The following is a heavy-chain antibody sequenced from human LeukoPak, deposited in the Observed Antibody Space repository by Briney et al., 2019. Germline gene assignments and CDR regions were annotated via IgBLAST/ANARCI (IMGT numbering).Heavy chain of an antibody. Sequence: SETLSLTCTVSGGSISSSSYYWGWSRQPPGKGLEWIGSIYYSGSTYYNPSLKSRVTISVDTSKNQFSLKLSSVTAADTAVYYCARHEYYDSSGCSHPFDYWGQGTLVTVSS. CDR2: IYYSGST. D-gene: IGHD3-22*01. V-gene: IGHV4-39*01. CDR1: GGSISSSSYY. J-gene: IGHJ4*02. CDR3: ARHEYYDSSGCSHPFDY.